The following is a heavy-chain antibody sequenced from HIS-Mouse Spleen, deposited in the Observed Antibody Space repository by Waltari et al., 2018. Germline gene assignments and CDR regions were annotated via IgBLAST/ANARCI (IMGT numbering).Heavy chain of an antibody. J-gene: IGHJ4*02. V-gene: IGHV4-38-2*02. CDR3: ARGARGTGDPKCYFDY. CDR2: IYRSGST. Sequence: QVQLQESGPGLVKPSETLSLTCTVSGYSISSGYYWGWIRQLPGKGLEWIGSIYRSGSTYYNPSLKRRVTISVDTSKNQFSLKLSSVTAADTAVYYCARGARGTGDPKCYFDYWGQGTLVTVSS. CDR1: GYSISSGYY. D-gene: IGHD7-27*01.